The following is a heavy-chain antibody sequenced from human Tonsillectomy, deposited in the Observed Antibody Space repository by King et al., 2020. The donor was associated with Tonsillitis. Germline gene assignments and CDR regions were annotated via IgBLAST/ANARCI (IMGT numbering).Heavy chain of an antibody. CDR1: GFTFSSYW. CDR2: IKQDGSEK. CDR3: ARAEEIAAGGNYYFGY. J-gene: IGHJ4*02. Sequence: VQLVESGGGLVQPGGSLRLSCAASGFTFSSYWMSWVRRAPGEGLEWVANIKQDGSEKYYVDSGKGRVTISRDNAKNSLYLQMNSLRAEDTAVYYCARAEEIAAGGNYYFGYWGQGTMVTVSS. D-gene: IGHD6-13*01. V-gene: IGHV3-7*03.